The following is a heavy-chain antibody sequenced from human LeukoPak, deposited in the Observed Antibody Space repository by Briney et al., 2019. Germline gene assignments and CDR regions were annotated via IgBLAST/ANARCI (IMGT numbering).Heavy chain of an antibody. D-gene: IGHD4-17*01. CDR3: ARAVTVTTFGSYYYYYMDV. Sequence: PSETLSLTCAVYGGSFSGYYWSWIRQPPGKGLEWIGEINHSGSTNYNPSLKSRVTISVDTSKNQLSLKLSSVTAADTAVYYCARAVTVTTFGSYYYYYMDVWGKGTTVTVSS. V-gene: IGHV4-34*01. J-gene: IGHJ6*03. CDR2: INHSGST. CDR1: GGSFSGYY.